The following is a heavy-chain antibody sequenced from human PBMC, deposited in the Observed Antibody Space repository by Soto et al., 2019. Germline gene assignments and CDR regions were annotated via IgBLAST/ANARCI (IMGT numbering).Heavy chain of an antibody. CDR1: GFTFSTYG. Sequence: QVQLVEYGGGVVQPGRSLRLSCAASGFTFSTYGMSWVRQAPGKGLEWVAIISYDGIHKYYADSVKGRFTISRDNSRNTPYLQMNSLRAEVTAVYYCAKEIIAVSGPWALDNWGQGTLVTVSS. CDR2: ISYDGIHK. V-gene: IGHV3-30*18. J-gene: IGHJ4*02. D-gene: IGHD6-19*01. CDR3: AKEIIAVSGPWALDN.